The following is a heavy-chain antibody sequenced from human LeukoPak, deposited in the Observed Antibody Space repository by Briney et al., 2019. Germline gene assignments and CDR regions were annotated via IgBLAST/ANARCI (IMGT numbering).Heavy chain of an antibody. Sequence: PGGSLRLSCAASGFTFSNSAMSWVRQAPGKGLEWVSGISASGHYTYNADSAKGRFTISRDNSKNTLYLQMNSLRAEDTALYYCAKDGSLGDYYFYFYIDVWGKGTTVTVSS. J-gene: IGHJ6*03. CDR3: AKDGSLGDYYFYFYIDV. V-gene: IGHV3-23*01. CDR2: ISASGHYT. CDR1: GFTFSNSA. D-gene: IGHD3-16*01.